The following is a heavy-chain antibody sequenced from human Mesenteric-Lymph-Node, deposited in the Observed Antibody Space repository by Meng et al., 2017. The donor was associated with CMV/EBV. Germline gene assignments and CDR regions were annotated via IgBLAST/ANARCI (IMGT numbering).Heavy chain of an antibody. CDR2: INPNIGGT. CDR3: ARVSQLWFGELSGMDV. Sequence: ASVKVSCKASGYTFTGYSMRWVRQAPGQGLEWMGWINPNIGGTNYAQKLQGRVTMTRDTSISTAYMELSRLRSDDTAIYYCARVSQLWFGELSGMDVWGQGTTVTVSS. D-gene: IGHD3-10*01. CDR1: GYTFTGYS. V-gene: IGHV1-2*02. J-gene: IGHJ6*02.